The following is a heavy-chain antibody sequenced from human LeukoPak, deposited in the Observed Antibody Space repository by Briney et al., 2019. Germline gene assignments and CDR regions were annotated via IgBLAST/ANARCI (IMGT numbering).Heavy chain of an antibody. J-gene: IGHJ4*02. CDR3: AKALYYYDSSGYYSYYFDY. CDR2: ISGSGGGT. V-gene: IGHV3-23*01. CDR1: GFTFSSYA. Sequence: GGSLRLSCAASGFTFSSYAMSWVRQAPGKGLEWFSAISGSGGGTYYADSVKGRFTISRDNSKNTLYLQMNSLRAEDTAVYYCAKALYYYDSSGYYSYYFDYWGQGTLVTVSS. D-gene: IGHD3-22*01.